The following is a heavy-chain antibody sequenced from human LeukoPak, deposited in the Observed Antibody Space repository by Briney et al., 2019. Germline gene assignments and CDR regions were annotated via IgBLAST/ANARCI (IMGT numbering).Heavy chain of an antibody. J-gene: IGHJ5*02. Sequence: SETLSLTCTVSGGSISSYYWSWIRQPPGKGLEWIGYIYYSGSTNYNPSLKSRVTISVDTSKNQFSLKLSSVTAADTAVYYCARVSMTTVTPDHWGQGTLVTVSS. D-gene: IGHD4-11*01. V-gene: IGHV4-59*01. CDR2: IYYSGST. CDR1: GGSISSYY. CDR3: ARVSMTTVTPDH.